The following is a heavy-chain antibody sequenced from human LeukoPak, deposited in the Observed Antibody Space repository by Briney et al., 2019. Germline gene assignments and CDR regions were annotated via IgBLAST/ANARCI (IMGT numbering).Heavy chain of an antibody. D-gene: IGHD3-22*01. Sequence: PGGSLRLSCAAFRFTFSTFGMHWVRQAPGKGLEWVAFIRYDGNNKYYADSVKGRFTISRDNSKDTLYLQMSSLRAEDTAVYYCAKDRDYYDSNGLDYWGQGTLVTVSS. V-gene: IGHV3-30*02. CDR3: AKDRDYYDSNGLDY. CDR1: RFTFSTFG. CDR2: IRYDGNNK. J-gene: IGHJ4*02.